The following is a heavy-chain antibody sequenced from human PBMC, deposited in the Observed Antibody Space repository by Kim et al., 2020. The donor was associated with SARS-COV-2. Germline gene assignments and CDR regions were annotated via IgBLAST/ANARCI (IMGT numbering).Heavy chain of an antibody. V-gene: IGHV4-39*01. CDR1: GGSISSDRYY. D-gene: IGHD1-1*01. Sequence: SETLSLTCNVSGGSISSDRYYWGWIRQPPEKGLEWVGHIYLTGSTYYNPSLKTRVSISVDTSKNQFSLRLSSVAAADTALYYCARFQLDRRVDVWGQGSPVTVSS. J-gene: IGHJ4*02. CDR3: ARFQLDRRVDV. CDR2: IYLTGST.